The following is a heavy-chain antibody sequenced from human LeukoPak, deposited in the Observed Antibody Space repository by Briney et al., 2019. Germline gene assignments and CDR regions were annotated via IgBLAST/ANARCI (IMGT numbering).Heavy chain of an antibody. CDR2: IIPLFGTA. V-gene: IGHV1-69*13. J-gene: IGHJ1*01. CDR3: ARDSSEFRSLIPH. CDR1: GGTFISYA. Sequence: SVKVSCKASGGTFISYAISWVRQAPGQGLEWMGGIIPLFGTANYAQKFQGRVTITADESTSTAYMELSSLRSEDTAVYYCARDSSEFRSLIPHWGQGTLVTVSS. D-gene: IGHD2-21*01.